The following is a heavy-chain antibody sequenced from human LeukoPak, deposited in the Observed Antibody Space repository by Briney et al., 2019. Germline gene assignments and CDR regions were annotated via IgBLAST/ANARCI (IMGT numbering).Heavy chain of an antibody. CDR3: AGLNRGTPFDP. Sequence: SETLSLTCTVSGGSISSYYWSWIRQPPGKGLEWIGYIYTSGSTNYDPSLKSRVTISVDTSKNQFSLKLSSVTAADTAVYYCAGLNRGTPFDPWGQGTLVTVSS. CDR2: IYTSGST. J-gene: IGHJ5*02. D-gene: IGHD1-14*01. V-gene: IGHV4-4*09. CDR1: GGSISSYY.